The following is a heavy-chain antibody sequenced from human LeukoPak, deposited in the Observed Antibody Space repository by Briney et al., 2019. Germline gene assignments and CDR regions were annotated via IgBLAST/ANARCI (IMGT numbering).Heavy chain of an antibody. CDR2: INPNSGGT. CDR1: GYTFTSYG. Sequence: ASVKVSCKASGYTFTSYGISWVRQAPGQGLEWMGWINPNSGGTNYAQKFQGRVTMTRDTSISTAYMELSRLRSDDTAVYYCARRVNVATMINWFDPWGQGTLVTVSS. V-gene: IGHV1-2*02. D-gene: IGHD5-12*01. CDR3: ARRVNVATMINWFDP. J-gene: IGHJ5*02.